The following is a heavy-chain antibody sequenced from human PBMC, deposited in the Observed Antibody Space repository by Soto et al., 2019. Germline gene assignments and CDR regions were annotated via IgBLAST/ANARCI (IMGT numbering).Heavy chain of an antibody. CDR3: VSDAMIGELMEDSY. V-gene: IGHV3-33*01. CDR2: IWYDGSIK. Sequence: QVQLVESGGGVVQPGRSLRLSCVASGVTFSSYGMHWVRQAPGKGLEWVAVIWYDGSIKYYADSVKGRFTISGDNSKKMLYLQMNSLRAEDTAVYYCVSDAMIGELMEDSYWGQGTLVTVSS. CDR1: GVTFSSYG. J-gene: IGHJ4*02. D-gene: IGHD3-10*02.